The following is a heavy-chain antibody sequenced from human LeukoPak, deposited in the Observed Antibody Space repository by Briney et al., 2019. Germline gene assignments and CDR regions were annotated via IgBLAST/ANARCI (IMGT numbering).Heavy chain of an antibody. J-gene: IGHJ4*02. CDR1: GFTFSSYA. CDR2: ISGSGGST. CDR3: AKDRGGYFSPSDY. Sequence: PGGSLRLSCAASGFTFSSYAMSWVRQAPGKGLEWVSAISGSGGSTYYADSVKGRFTISRDNSKNTLYLQMSSLRAEDTAVYYCAKDRGGYFSPSDYWGQGTLVTVSS. V-gene: IGHV3-23*01. D-gene: IGHD5-24*01.